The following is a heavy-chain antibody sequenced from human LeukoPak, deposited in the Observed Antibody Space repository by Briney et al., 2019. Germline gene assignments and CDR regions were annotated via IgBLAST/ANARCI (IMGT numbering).Heavy chain of an antibody. J-gene: IGHJ6*03. D-gene: IGHD2-2*03. CDR3: AREVGYCSSTSCSGYYYYMDV. V-gene: IGHV4-39*02. Sequence: SETLSLTCTVSGGSISSSSYYWGWIRQPRGKGLEWIGSIYYSGSTYYNPSLKSRVTISVDTSKNQFSLKLSSVTAADTAVYYCAREVGYCSSTSCSGYYYYMDVWGKGTTVTVSS. CDR2: IYYSGST. CDR1: GGSISSSSYY.